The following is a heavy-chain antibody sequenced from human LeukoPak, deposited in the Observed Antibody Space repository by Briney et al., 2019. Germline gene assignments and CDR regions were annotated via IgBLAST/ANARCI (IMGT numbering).Heavy chain of an antibody. CDR2: IGTAGDT. Sequence: GGSLRLSCAASGFTFSSYDMHWVCQGTGKGLEWVSGIGTAGDTYYPGSVKGRFTISRDNSKNTLYLQMNSLRAEDTAVYYCARDRGYSSSSFDYWGQGTLVTVSS. CDR1: GFTFSSYD. CDR3: ARDRGYSSSSFDY. V-gene: IGHV3-13*01. J-gene: IGHJ4*02. D-gene: IGHD6-6*01.